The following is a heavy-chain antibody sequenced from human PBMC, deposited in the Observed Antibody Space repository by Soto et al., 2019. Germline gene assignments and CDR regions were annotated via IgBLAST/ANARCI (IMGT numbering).Heavy chain of an antibody. CDR3: ARGFRELRPQYYYYGMDV. D-gene: IGHD1-7*01. V-gene: IGHV1-69*13. J-gene: IGHJ6*02. CDR2: IIPIFGTA. Sequence: SVKVSCKASGGTFSSYAISWVRQAPGQGLEWMGGIIPIFGTANYAQKFQGRVTITADESTSTAYMELSSLRSEDTAVYYCARGFRELRPQYYYYGMDVWGQGTTVTVSS. CDR1: GGTFSSYA.